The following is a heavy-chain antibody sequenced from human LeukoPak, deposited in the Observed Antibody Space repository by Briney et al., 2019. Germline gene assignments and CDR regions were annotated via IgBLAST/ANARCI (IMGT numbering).Heavy chain of an antibody. CDR2: IRQDGSEK. J-gene: IGHJ4*02. CDR1: GFTFSSYW. CDR3: ARGGRTFDY. Sequence: GGSLRLSCAASGFTFSSYWMSWVRQAPGKGLEWVANIRQDGSEKYYVDSVKGRFIISRDNAKNSLYLQMSSLRAEDTAVYYCARGGRTFDYWGQGTLVTVSS. V-gene: IGHV3-7*01.